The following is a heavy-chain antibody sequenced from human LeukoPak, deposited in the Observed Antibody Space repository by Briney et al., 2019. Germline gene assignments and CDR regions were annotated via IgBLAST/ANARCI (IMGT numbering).Heavy chain of an antibody. CDR2: ISSSGSTI. CDR3: ARAPDFGDFYYYGMDV. CDR1: GFTFSSYE. V-gene: IGHV3-48*03. Sequence: GGSLRLSCAASGFTFSSYEMNWVRQAPGQGLEWVSYISSSGSTIYYADSVKGRFTISRDNAKNSLYLQMNSLRAEDTAVYYCARAPDFGDFYYYGMDVWGQGTTVTVSS. D-gene: IGHD3-3*01. J-gene: IGHJ6*02.